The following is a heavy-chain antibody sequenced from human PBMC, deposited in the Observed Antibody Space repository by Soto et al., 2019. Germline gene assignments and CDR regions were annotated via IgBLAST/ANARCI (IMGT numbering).Heavy chain of an antibody. J-gene: IGHJ4*02. CDR1: GFTLSSYG. Sequence: HPGGSLRLSCAASGFTLSSYGMHWVRQAPGKGLEWVAVIWYDGSNKYYADSVKGRFTISRDNSKNTLYLQMNSLRAEDTAVYYCARDPKRRYCSGGSCYSGSTPGYWGQGTLVTVSS. CDR2: IWYDGSNK. V-gene: IGHV3-33*01. D-gene: IGHD2-15*01. CDR3: ARDPKRRYCSGGSCYSGSTPGY.